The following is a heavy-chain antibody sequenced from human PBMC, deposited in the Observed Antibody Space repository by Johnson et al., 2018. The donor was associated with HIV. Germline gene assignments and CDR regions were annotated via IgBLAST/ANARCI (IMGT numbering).Heavy chain of an antibody. CDR3: ANVRWPDAFDI. D-gene: IGHD4-23*01. Sequence: VQLVESGGGLVQPGGSLRLSCVVSGFTFSNYWMHWVRQAPGKGLVWVSRIKSDGSSINYADSVKGRFTISRDNSKNTLYLQMNSLRAEDTAVYYCANVRWPDAFDIWGQGKWSPSLQ. V-gene: IGHV3-74*02. CDR1: GFTFSNYW. J-gene: IGHJ3*02. CDR2: IKSDGSSI.